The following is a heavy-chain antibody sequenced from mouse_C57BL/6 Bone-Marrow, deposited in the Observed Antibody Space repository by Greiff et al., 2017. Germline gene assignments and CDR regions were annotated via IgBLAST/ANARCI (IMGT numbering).Heavy chain of an antibody. CDR1: GFTFSDYG. CDR2: ISSGSSTI. D-gene: IGHD2-3*01. J-gene: IGHJ3*01. V-gene: IGHV5-17*01. Sequence: EVMLVESGGGLVKPGGSLKLSCAASGFTFSDYGMHWVRQAPEKGLEWVAYISSGSSTIYYADTVKGRFTISRDNAKNTLFLQMTSLRSEETAMYYCARPRWLLPWFAYWGQGTLVTVSA. CDR3: ARPRWLLPWFAY.